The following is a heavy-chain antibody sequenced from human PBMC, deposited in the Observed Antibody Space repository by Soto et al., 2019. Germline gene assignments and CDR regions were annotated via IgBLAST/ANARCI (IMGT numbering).Heavy chain of an antibody. CDR1: GGSVSGYY. Sequence: SETLSLTCAVSGGSVSGYYWSWIHQPPGKGLEWIGEIYPGGSTNYNLSLKSRVTISVDTSKNQFSLKLASVTAADTAVYYCAIPSSSWSFYYNGLDVWGQGTTVTVAS. CDR3: AIPSSSWSFYYNGLDV. J-gene: IGHJ6*02. D-gene: IGHD6-13*01. V-gene: IGHV4-34*01. CDR2: IYPGGST.